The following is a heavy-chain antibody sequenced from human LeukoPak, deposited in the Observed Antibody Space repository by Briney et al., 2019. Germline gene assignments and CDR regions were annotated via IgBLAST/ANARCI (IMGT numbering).Heavy chain of an antibody. CDR2: ISYDGSNK. D-gene: IGHD6-19*01. CDR3: AKDFASRGLYSSGWYRAYYYYGMDV. CDR1: GFTFSSFG. V-gene: IGHV3-30*18. J-gene: IGHJ6*02. Sequence: PGGSLRLSCAGSGFTFSSFGMHWVRQAPGKGLEWVAVISYDGSNKYYADSVKGRFPISRDNSKNTLYLQMNSLRAEDTAVYYCAKDFASRGLYSSGWYRAYYYYGMDVWGQGTTVTVSS.